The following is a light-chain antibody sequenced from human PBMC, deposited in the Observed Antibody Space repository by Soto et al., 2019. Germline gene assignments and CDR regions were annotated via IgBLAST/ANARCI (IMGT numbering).Light chain of an antibody. CDR1: QSVSSY. Sequence: EIVLTQSPATLSLSPGERATLSCRASQSVSSYLAWYQQKPGQAPRLLIYDASNRATGIPARFSGSVSGTDFTITISSLKPEDFAVYYCQQRSNWSLTFGGGTKVEIK. CDR2: DAS. CDR3: QQRSNWSLT. V-gene: IGKV3-11*01. J-gene: IGKJ4*01.